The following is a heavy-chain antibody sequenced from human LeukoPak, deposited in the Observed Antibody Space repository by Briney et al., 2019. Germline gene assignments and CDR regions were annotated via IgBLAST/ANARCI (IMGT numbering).Heavy chain of an antibody. V-gene: IGHV3-53*01. CDR1: GFTVSSNY. CDR3: AKDQTYYYDSSGYW. Sequence: GGSLRLSCAASGFTVSSNYMGWVRQAPGKGLEWVSVIYSGGSTYYADSVKGRFTISRDNSKSTLYIQMNSLRAEDTAVYYCAKDQTYYYDSSGYWWGQGTLVTVSS. D-gene: IGHD3-22*01. CDR2: IYSGGST. J-gene: IGHJ4*02.